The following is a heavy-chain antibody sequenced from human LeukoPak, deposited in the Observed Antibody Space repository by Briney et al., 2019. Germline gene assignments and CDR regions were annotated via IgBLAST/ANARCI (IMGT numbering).Heavy chain of an antibody. CDR1: GLTFSRDW. CDR2: INNDGSST. CDR3: AKGGSYSP. J-gene: IGHJ5*02. V-gene: IGHV3-74*03. D-gene: IGHD1-26*01. Sequence: GGSLRLSCEASGLTFSRDWMHWVRRAPGKGLVWVSRINNDGSSTTYADSVKGRFTISRDNARNYLFLQMSSLRAEDTAFYYCAKGGSYSPWGQGTLVTVSS.